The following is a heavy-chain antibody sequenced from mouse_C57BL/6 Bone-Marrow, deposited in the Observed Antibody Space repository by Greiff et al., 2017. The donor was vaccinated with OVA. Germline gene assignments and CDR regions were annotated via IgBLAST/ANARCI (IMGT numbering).Heavy chain of an antibody. CDR2: INYDGSST. CDR1: GFTFSDYY. V-gene: IGHV5-16*01. J-gene: IGHJ1*03. CDR3: ARDRYYGSSRYFDV. Sequence: EVNVVESEGGLVQPGSSMKLSCTASGFTFSDYYMAWVRQVPEKGLEWVANINYDGSSTYYLDSLKSRFIISRDNAKNILYLQMSSLKSEDTATYYCARDRYYGSSRYFDVWGTGTTVTVSS. D-gene: IGHD1-1*01.